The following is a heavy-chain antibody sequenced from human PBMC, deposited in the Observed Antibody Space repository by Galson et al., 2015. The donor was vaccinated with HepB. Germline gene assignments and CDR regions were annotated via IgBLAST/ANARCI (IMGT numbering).Heavy chain of an antibody. D-gene: IGHD3-16*02. CDR1: GFTLSNYW. Sequence: SLRLSCAAPGFTLSNYWIHWVRQAPGEGLVWVSRINTDGRTTNYADSVKGRFTISRDNAKNTVYLQMNSLRAEDTAVYYCVTAGLYRFDYWGRGTLVTVSS. J-gene: IGHJ4*02. CDR2: INTDGRTT. CDR3: VTAGLYRFDY. V-gene: IGHV3-74*01.